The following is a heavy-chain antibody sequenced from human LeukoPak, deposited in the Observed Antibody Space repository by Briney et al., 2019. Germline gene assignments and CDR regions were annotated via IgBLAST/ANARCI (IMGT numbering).Heavy chain of an antibody. CDR3: ARPPTVTTAGYYFGY. J-gene: IGHJ4*02. V-gene: IGHV3-11*04. CDR1: GFTFSDYY. Sequence: GXSLRLSCAASGFTFSDYYMSWIRQAPGKGLEWVSYISSSGSPIYYADSVRGRFTISRDNAKNSLYLQVNSLRAEDTAVYYCARPPTVTTAGYYFGYWGQGTLVTVSS. CDR2: ISSSGSPI. D-gene: IGHD4-17*01.